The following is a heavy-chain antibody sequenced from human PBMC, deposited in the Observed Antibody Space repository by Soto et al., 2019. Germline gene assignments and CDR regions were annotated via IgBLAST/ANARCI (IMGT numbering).Heavy chain of an antibody. CDR3: ARGIAARPNWFDP. CDR1: GYTFTGYY. Sequence: QVQLVQSGAEVKKPGASVKVSCKASGYTFTGYYMHWVRQAPGQGLEWMGWINPNSGGTNYVQKFQGWVTMHRDTSISTAYMELSRLRSDDTAVYYCARGIAARPNWFDPWGQGTLVTVSS. CDR2: INPNSGGT. V-gene: IGHV1-2*04. J-gene: IGHJ5*02. D-gene: IGHD6-6*01.